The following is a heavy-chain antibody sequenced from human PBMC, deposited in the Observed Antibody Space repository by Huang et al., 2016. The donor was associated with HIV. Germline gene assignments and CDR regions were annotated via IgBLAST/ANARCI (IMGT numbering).Heavy chain of an antibody. CDR2: IIPILGTA. J-gene: IGHJ4*02. CDR1: GGTFSSYA. CDR3: ARVESRRYYDSSGYYY. Sequence: QVQLVQSGAEVKKPGSSVKVSCKASGGTFSSYAISWVRQAPGQGLEWMGGIIPILGTANYAQEFQGRVKITAEESTSKAYMGLRSLISEETAVDYCARVESRRYYDSSGYYYWGQGTLVTVSS. D-gene: IGHD3-22*01. V-gene: IGHV1-69*01.